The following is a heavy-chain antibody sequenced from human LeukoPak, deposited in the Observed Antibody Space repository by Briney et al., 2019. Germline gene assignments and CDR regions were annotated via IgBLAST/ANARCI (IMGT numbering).Heavy chain of an antibody. J-gene: IGHJ4*02. V-gene: IGHV1-46*01. CDR2: INPSGGRT. Sequence: ASVKVSCKASGYTLTGYYMHWVRQAPGQGLEWMGIINPSGGRTSYAQKFQGRVTMTRDTSTSTVYMELSSLRSEDTAVYYCARDAYCSSTSCYYFDYWGQGTLVTVSS. D-gene: IGHD2-2*01. CDR3: ARDAYCSSTSCYYFDY. CDR1: GYTLTGYY.